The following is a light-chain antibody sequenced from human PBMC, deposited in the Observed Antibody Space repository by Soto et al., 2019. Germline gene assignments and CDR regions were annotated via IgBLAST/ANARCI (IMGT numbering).Light chain of an antibody. Sequence: ESVLTQSPATLSLSPGERATLSCRASPSVSNSLAWYQHKPGQAPRLLIYDASNRATGVPTRFSGSGSGTDFTLTISSLQSEDFAVYYCQQYNNWLTWTFGQGTKVDIK. CDR3: QQYNNWLTWT. V-gene: IGKV3-11*01. J-gene: IGKJ1*01. CDR1: PSVSNS. CDR2: DAS.